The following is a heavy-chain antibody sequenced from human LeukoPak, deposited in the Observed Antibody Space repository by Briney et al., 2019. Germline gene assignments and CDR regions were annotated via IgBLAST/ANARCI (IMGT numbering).Heavy chain of an antibody. J-gene: IGHJ6*03. CDR1: GFAFSTNW. Sequence: GGSLRLSCAASGFAFSTNWMHWVRQAPGKGLVWVSHISTDARTITYADFVKGRFTISRDNAKNTLYLQMSSLRAEDTAVYYCARVPAANYYYMDVWGKGTTVTVSS. D-gene: IGHD6-13*01. CDR3: ARVPAANYYYMDV. V-gene: IGHV3-74*01. CDR2: ISTDARTI.